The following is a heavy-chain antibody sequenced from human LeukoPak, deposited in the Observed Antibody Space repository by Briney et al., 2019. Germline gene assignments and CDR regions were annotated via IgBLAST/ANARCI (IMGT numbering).Heavy chain of an antibody. D-gene: IGHD6-19*01. J-gene: IGHJ4*02. V-gene: IGHV3-15*01. CDR1: GFTFINYG. CDR3: TTVSYSSGWYVDY. Sequence: GGSLRLSCAASGFTFINYGFHWVRQAPGKGLEWVGRIKSKTDGGTTDYAAPVKGRFTISRDDSKNTLYLQMNSLKTEDTAVYYCTTVSYSSGWYVDYWGQGTLVTVSS. CDR2: IKSKTDGGTT.